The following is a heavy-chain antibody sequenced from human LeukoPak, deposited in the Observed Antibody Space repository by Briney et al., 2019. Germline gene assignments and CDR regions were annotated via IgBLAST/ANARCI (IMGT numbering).Heavy chain of an antibody. CDR1: GFTFSGSA. CDR3: TRLHDYGDYGDYYYYYYMDV. V-gene: IGHV3-73*01. CDR2: IRSKANSYAT. Sequence: GGSLRLSCAASGFTFSGSAMHWVRQASGKGPEWVGRIRSKANSYATAYAASVKGRFTISRDDSKNTAYLQMNSLKTEDTAVYYCTRLHDYGDYGDYYYYYYMDVWGKGTTVTVSS. D-gene: IGHD4-17*01. J-gene: IGHJ6*03.